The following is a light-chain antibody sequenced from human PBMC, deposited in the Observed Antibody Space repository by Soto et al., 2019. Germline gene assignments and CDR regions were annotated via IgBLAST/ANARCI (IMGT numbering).Light chain of an antibody. CDR2: YAS. CDR3: QQYGTSVLT. Sequence: EMVMTQSPATLSVSPGERATLSCRASQNLSRNLAWYQQQPGQAPRLLIFYASTRATGIPDRFSGSGSGTDFTLTISRLEPEDFAVYYCQQYGTSVLTFGGGTKVEIK. V-gene: IGKV3-20*01. J-gene: IGKJ4*01. CDR1: QNLSRN.